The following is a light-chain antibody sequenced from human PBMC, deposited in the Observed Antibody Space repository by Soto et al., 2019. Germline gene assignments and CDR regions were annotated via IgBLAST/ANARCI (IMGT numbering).Light chain of an antibody. Sequence: DIVMTQSPDSLAVSLGERATINCKSSQGVLYSSNNKNYLAWYQQKPGQPPKLLIYWASTRESGVPDRFSGSGSGTECTLTISSLQAEDVAVYYCQQYYSTPLTFGRGTKVEIK. CDR3: QQYYSTPLT. J-gene: IGKJ4*01. CDR2: WAS. CDR1: QGVLYSSNNKNY. V-gene: IGKV4-1*01.